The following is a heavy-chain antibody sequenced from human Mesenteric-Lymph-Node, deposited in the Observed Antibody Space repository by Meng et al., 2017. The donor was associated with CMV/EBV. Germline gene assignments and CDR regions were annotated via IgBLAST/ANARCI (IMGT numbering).Heavy chain of an antibody. CDR2: ISGSDNSI. CDR1: GFAFSGYS. Sequence: GESLKISCAASGFAFSGYSMNWVRQAPGKGLEWVASISGSDNSINYAGSVKGRFTISRDNARNSLHLQLNSLRAEDTGVYYCTRDDLAATGTNHYWGQGTLVTVSS. CDR3: TRDDLAATGTNHY. D-gene: IGHD6-13*01. J-gene: IGHJ4*02. V-gene: IGHV3-21*01.